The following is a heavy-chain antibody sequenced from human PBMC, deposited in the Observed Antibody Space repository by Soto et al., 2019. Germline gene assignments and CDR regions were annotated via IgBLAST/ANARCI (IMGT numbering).Heavy chain of an antibody. CDR3: AKDKDSSSWYYFDY. V-gene: IGHV3-9*01. Sequence: EVQLVESGGGLVQPGRSLRLSCAASGFTFDDYAMHWVRQAPGKGLEWVSGISWNSGSIGYADSVKGRFTISRDNAKNSLYLQMNSLRAEDTALYYCAKDKDSSSWYYFDYWGQGTLVTVSS. J-gene: IGHJ4*02. CDR2: ISWNSGSI. CDR1: GFTFDDYA. D-gene: IGHD6-13*01.